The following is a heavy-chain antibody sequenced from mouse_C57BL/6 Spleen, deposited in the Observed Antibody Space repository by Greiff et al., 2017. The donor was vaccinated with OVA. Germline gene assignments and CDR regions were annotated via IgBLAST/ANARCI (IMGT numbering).Heavy chain of an antibody. J-gene: IGHJ2*01. CDR3: ARKGLRGYFDY. CDR2: INPNNGGT. D-gene: IGHD1-1*01. CDR1: GYTFTDYN. V-gene: IGHV1-18*01. Sequence: DVQLQESGPELVKPGASVKIPCKASGYTFTDYNMDWVKQSHGKSLEWIGDINPNNGGTIYNQKFKGKATLTVDKSSSTAYMELRSLTSEDTAVYYCARKGLRGYFDYWGQGTTLTVSS.